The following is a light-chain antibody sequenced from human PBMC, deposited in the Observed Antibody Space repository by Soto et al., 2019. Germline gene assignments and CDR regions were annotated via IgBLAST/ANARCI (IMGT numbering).Light chain of an antibody. CDR1: QGIRDD. V-gene: IGKV1-17*01. Sequence: DIQITQSPSSLSSSVVERFTITCLASQGIRDDLGWYQQKPGKAPKRLIYAASSLQSGVPSRFSGSRSGTEFTLTISSLQPEDFATYYCLQENSYPRTFGQGTKVDIK. CDR3: LQENSYPRT. J-gene: IGKJ1*01. CDR2: AAS.